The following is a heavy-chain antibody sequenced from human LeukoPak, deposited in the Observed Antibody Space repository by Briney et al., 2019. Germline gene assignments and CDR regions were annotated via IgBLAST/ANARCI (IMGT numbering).Heavy chain of an antibody. CDR2: ISSTSSHI. CDR3: ARGYSSSRRFDP. Sequence: GGSLRLSCAASGFTFSSNSMNWVRQAPGEGLEWVSSISSTSSHIYYADSVKGRFTISRDNAKNSLYLQMNSLRAEDTAVYYCARGYSSSRRFDPWGQGTLVTVSS. CDR1: GFTFSSNS. J-gene: IGHJ5*02. D-gene: IGHD6-6*01. V-gene: IGHV3-21*01.